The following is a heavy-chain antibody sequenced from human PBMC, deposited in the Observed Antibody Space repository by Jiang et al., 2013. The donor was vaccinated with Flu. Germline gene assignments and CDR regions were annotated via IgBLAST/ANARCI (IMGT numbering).Heavy chain of an antibody. CDR3: ARGSNYYDSSGYQLGPWYFDL. CDR2: IYYSGST. Sequence: GPGLVKPSQTLSLTCTVSGGSISSGDYYWSWIRQPPGKGLEWIGYIYYSGSTYYNPSLKSRVTISVDTSKNQFSLKLSSVTAADTAVYYCARGSNYYDSSGYQLGPWYFDLWGLAPWSLSPQ. J-gene: IGHJ2*01. CDR1: GGSISSGDYY. V-gene: IGHV4-30-4*01. D-gene: IGHD3-22*01.